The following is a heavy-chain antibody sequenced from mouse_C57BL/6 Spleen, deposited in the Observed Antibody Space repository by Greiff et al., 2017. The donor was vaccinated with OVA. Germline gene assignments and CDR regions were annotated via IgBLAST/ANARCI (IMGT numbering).Heavy chain of an antibody. J-gene: IGHJ4*01. Sequence: QVQLQQSGAELVKPGASVKMSCKASGYTFTSYWITWVKQRPGQGLEWIGDIYPGSGSTNYNEKFKSKATLTVDTSSSTAYMQLSSLTSEDSAVYYCARGGISVYAMDYWGQGTSVTVSS. V-gene: IGHV1-55*01. CDR3: ARGGISVYAMDY. CDR2: IYPGSGST. CDR1: GYTFTSYW.